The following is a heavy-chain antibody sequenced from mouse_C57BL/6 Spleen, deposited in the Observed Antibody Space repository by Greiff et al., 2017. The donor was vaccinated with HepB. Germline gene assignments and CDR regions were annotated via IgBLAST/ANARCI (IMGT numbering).Heavy chain of an antibody. CDR2: IDPETGGT. CDR3: TIDYYGRPWFAY. V-gene: IGHV1-15*01. J-gene: IGHJ3*01. CDR1: GYTFTDYE. D-gene: IGHD1-1*01. Sequence: QVQLQQSGAELVRPGASVTLSCKASGYTFTDYEMHWVKQTPVQGLEWIGAIDPETGGTAYNQKFKGKAILTADKSSSTAYMELRSLTSEDSAVYYCTIDYYGRPWFAYWGQGTLVTVSA.